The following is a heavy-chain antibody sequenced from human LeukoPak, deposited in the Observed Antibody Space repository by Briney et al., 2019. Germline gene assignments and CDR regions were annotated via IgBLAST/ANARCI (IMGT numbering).Heavy chain of an antibody. CDR2: INHSGST. Sequence: PSETLSHTCAVYGGPFSGYYWSWIRQPPGKGLEWIGEINHSGSTNYNPSLKSRVTISVDTSKNQFSLKLSSVTAADTAVYYCARDVGEYCSSTSCQYYFDYWGQGTLVTVSS. J-gene: IGHJ4*02. CDR1: GGPFSGYY. V-gene: IGHV4-34*01. CDR3: ARDVGEYCSSTSCQYYFDY. D-gene: IGHD2-2*01.